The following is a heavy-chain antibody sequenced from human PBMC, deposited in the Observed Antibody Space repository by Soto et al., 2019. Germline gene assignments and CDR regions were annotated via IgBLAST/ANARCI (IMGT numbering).Heavy chain of an antibody. CDR2: IYQSGSS. Sequence: QVQLQESGPGLVKPSGTLSLSCVVSGGSIRSSNWWRWVRQPPGKGRGWGGDIYQSGSSDYNPSLRSRVAISTDRSKNQFSLKLTSVTAEDAAVYYCASRDLDYKNDLYTSWFDPWGQGPLVTVSS. J-gene: IGHJ5*02. V-gene: IGHV4-4*02. D-gene: IGHD2-8*01. CDR1: GGSIRSSNW. CDR3: ASRDLDYKNDLYTSWFDP.